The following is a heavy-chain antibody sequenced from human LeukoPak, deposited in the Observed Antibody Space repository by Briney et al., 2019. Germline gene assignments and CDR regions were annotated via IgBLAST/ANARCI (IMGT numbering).Heavy chain of an antibody. Sequence: GESLKISCKGSGYSFTSYWIGWVRQMPGKGLEWMGIIYPGDSDTRYSPSFQGQDTISADKSISTAYLQWSSLKASDTAMYYCARQWGRYCSSTSYYADYWGQGTLVTVSS. CDR2: IYPGDSDT. CDR1: GYSFTSYW. V-gene: IGHV5-51*01. J-gene: IGHJ4*02. CDR3: ARQWGRYCSSTSYYADY. D-gene: IGHD2-2*01.